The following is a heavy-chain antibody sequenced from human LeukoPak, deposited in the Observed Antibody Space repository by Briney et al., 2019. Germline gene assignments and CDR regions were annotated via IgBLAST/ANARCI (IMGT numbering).Heavy chain of an antibody. CDR1: GGSFSSYY. V-gene: IGHV4-59*01. Sequence: SETLCLTCTVSGGSFSSYYWSWIRQPPGKGLEWIGDIYYSGSTNYNPYLKSRVTISVATSKNQFSLTLCSVTAADTAVYYCAREGYDSSGYYYRGFDYWGQGTLVTVSS. CDR2: IYYSGST. CDR3: AREGYDSSGYYYRGFDY. J-gene: IGHJ4*02. D-gene: IGHD3-22*01.